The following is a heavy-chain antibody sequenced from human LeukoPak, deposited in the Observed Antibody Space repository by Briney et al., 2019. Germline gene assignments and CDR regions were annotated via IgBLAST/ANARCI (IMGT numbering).Heavy chain of an antibody. J-gene: IGHJ4*02. CDR2: ISGSGGST. D-gene: IGHD3-10*01. CDR3: ARDFNSGYGSGSYYNPYYFDY. V-gene: IGHV3-23*01. Sequence: GSLRLSCAASGFTFSSYAMSWVRQAPGKGLEWVSAISGSGGSTYYADSVKGRFTISRDNSKNTLYLQMNSLRAEDTALYYCARDFNSGYGSGSYYNPYYFDYWGQGTLVTVSS. CDR1: GFTFSSYA.